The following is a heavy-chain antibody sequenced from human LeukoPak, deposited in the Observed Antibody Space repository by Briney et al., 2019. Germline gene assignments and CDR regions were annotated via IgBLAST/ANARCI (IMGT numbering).Heavy chain of an antibody. D-gene: IGHD3-22*01. J-gene: IGHJ3*02. CDR1: GVSISSFY. CDR3: ARGYYDTSGSSNTFDI. CDR2: IHYSGST. V-gene: IGHV4-59*01. Sequence: SETLSLTCSVSGVSISSFYWSWIRQSPGKGLEWVGFIHYSGSTNYNPSLKSRVTISADTSKNQFSLKLTSVTAADTAVYYCARGYYDTSGSSNTFDIWGQGTMVTVSS.